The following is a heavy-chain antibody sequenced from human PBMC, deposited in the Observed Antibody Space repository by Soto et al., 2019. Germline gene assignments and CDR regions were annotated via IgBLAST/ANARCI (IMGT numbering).Heavy chain of an antibody. CDR1: GFTFSSDW. V-gene: IGHV3-74*01. Sequence: GGSLRLSCAASGFTFSSDWMHWVRQAPGKGLVWVSRINTDGSGTSYADSVKGRFTISRDNAKNTLYLQMNSLRAEDTAVYYCASGSRIQLWSSFDYWGQGTLVTVSS. CDR3: ASGSRIQLWSSFDY. J-gene: IGHJ4*02. D-gene: IGHD5-18*01. CDR2: INTDGSGT.